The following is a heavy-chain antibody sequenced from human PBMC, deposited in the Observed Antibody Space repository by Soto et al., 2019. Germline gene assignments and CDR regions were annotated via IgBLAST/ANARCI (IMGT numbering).Heavy chain of an antibody. V-gene: IGHV1-18*04. CDR1: GYTFTSYG. D-gene: IGHD6-6*01. CDR2: ISGFNRKT. Sequence: QVQLEQSGAEVKKPGASVKVSCTASGYTFTSYGIAWVRQAPGQGLEWMTWISGFNRKTNHAQRSQGRVTTTTDTSTSTVYMELRSLRSDDTAIYYCARAGAWGQLAFDYWGQGTLVTVSS. J-gene: IGHJ4*02. CDR3: ARAGAWGQLAFDY.